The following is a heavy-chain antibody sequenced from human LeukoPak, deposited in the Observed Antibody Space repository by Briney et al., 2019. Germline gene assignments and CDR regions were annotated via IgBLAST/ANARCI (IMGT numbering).Heavy chain of an antibody. CDR3: ARYDILPGAHDGFDL. Sequence: SQTLSLTCAVSGASISGGDINSGDYAWSWIRQPPGKGLEWIGHIYRDGSTFYNPSLKSRVTMSVDRSKNHFSLKLSSVTAADTAVYYCARYDILPGAHDGFDLWGHGTRVTVSS. J-gene: IGHJ3*01. V-gene: IGHV4-30-2*01. CDR1: GASISGGDINSGDYA. CDR2: IYRDGST. D-gene: IGHD3-9*01.